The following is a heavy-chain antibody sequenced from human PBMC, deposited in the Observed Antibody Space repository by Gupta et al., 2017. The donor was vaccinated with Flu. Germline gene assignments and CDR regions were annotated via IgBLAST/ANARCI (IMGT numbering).Heavy chain of an antibody. V-gene: IGHV3-74*01. J-gene: IGHJ4*02. D-gene: IGHD3-16*01. Sequence: MHWVRQVPGKGLLWVSRINQDGRRTDYADSVRGRFTISRDNARNTLYLQMTNLRAEDMAVYFCGRDFGGADDYWGQGTLVSVAS. CDR3: GRDFGGADDY. CDR2: INQDGRRT.